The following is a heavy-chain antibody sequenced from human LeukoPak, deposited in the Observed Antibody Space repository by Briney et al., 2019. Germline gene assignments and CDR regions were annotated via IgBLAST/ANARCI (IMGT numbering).Heavy chain of an antibody. CDR3: ARGPTSYYYYDMDV. J-gene: IGHJ6*02. CDR2: ISVSGGNT. V-gene: IGHV3-23*01. CDR1: GFTFSTYA. Sequence: GGSLRLSCAASGFTFSTYAMNWVRQAPGKGLECVSSISVSGGNTYYADSVKGRFTISRDNSKNTLYLQMNSLRAEDTAVYYCARGPTSYYYYDMDVWGQGTTVTVSS.